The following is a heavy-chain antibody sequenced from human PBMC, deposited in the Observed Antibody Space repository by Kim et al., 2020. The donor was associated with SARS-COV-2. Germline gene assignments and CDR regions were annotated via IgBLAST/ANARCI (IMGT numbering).Heavy chain of an antibody. CDR1: GFTFSSYG. Sequence: GGSLRLSCAASGFTFSSYGMHWVRQAPGKGLEWVAVISYDGSNKYYADSVKGRFTISRDNSKNTLYLQMNSLRAEDTAVYYCAKDQAIFGVVRLSGLDVWGQGTTVTVSS. V-gene: IGHV3-30*18. J-gene: IGHJ6*02. CDR2: ISYDGSNK. D-gene: IGHD3-3*01. CDR3: AKDQAIFGVVRLSGLDV.